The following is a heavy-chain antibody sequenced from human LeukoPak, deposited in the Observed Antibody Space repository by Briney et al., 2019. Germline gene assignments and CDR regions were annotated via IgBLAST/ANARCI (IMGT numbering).Heavy chain of an antibody. CDR1: GYTFTGYY. J-gene: IGHJ4*02. Sequence: ASVKVSCKASGYTFTGYYMHWVRQAPGQGLEWMGWINPNSGGTNYAQKFQGRVTMTRDTSISTAYMELSRLRSDDTAVYYCARVHNYYDSSGSFDYWGQGTLVTVSS. D-gene: IGHD3-22*01. CDR2: INPNSGGT. CDR3: ARVHNYYDSSGSFDY. V-gene: IGHV1-2*02.